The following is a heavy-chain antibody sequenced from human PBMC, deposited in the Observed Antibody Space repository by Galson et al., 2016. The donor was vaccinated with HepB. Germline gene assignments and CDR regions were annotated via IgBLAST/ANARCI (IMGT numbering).Heavy chain of an antibody. CDR3: ARVSWFGELSETWFDP. CDR1: SGSFSGFY. Sequence: SETLSLTCAVYSGSFSGFYWSWIRQPPGKGLEWIGEINHGGSTNYNPSLKSRLTISVDTSKNQFSLRLSSVTAADTAVYYCARVSWFGELSETWFDPWGQGSLVTVSS. V-gene: IGHV4-34*01. CDR2: INHGGST. D-gene: IGHD3-10*01. J-gene: IGHJ5*02.